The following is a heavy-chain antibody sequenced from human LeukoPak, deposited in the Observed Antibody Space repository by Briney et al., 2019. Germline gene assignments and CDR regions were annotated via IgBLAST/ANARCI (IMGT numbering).Heavy chain of an antibody. CDR2: INPSGGST. D-gene: IGHD1-26*01. V-gene: IGHV1-46*01. CDR3: ARDSEGVAMWEPRDGPDY. Sequence: ASLKVSCKPSGYTFTSYYMHWVGQAPAQALEWMGIINPSGGSTSYAHKFQGRVTMTRDTSTSTVYMELSSLRSEDTAVYDCARDSEGVAMWEPRDGPDYWGQGTLVTVSS. CDR1: GYTFTSYY. J-gene: IGHJ4*02.